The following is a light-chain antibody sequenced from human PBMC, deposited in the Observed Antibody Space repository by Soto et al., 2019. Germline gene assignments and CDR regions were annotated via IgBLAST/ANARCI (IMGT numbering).Light chain of an antibody. CDR1: QSISSY. J-gene: IGKJ1*01. CDR2: DAS. CDR3: QQYNTYPWT. V-gene: IGKV1-39*01. Sequence: DIQMTQYPSSLSASVGDRVTITCRASQSISSYLNWYQQKPGKAPNLLIYDASSLQSGVPSRFSGSGSGTDFSLTISSLQPDDFATYYCQQYNTYPWTFGQGTKVDVK.